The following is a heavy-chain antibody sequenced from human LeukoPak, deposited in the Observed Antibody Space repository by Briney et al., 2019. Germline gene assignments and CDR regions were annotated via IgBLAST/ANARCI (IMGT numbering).Heavy chain of an antibody. J-gene: IGHJ4*02. CDR3: ARLQTVHATIQRDGYNSLDY. CDR1: GYSFTSYW. CDR2: IYPGDSDT. Sequence: GESLKISCKGSGYSFTSYWIGWVRQMPGKGLEWMGIIYPGDSDTRYSPSFQGQVTISADKSISTAYLQWSSLKASDTAMYYCARLQTVHATIQRDGYNSLDYWGQGTLVTVSS. D-gene: IGHD5-24*01. V-gene: IGHV5-51*01.